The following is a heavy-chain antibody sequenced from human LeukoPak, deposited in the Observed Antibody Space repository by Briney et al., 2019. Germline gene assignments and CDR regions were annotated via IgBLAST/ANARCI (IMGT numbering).Heavy chain of an antibody. Sequence: PSETLSLTCAVSGYSISSGYYWGWIRQPPGKGLEWIGSIYHSGSTYYNPSLKSRVTISVDTSKNQFSLKLSSVTAADTAVYYCARGIDYDFWSGYSLDYFYYWGQGTLVTVSS. CDR1: GYSISSGYY. D-gene: IGHD3-3*01. CDR3: ARGIDYDFWSGYSLDYFYY. CDR2: IYHSGST. V-gene: IGHV4-38-2*01. J-gene: IGHJ4*02.